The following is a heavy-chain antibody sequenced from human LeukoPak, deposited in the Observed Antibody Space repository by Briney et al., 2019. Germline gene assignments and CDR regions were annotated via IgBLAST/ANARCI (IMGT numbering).Heavy chain of an antibody. J-gene: IGHJ4*02. CDR1: GGSISTYY. CDR2: IYYSGST. V-gene: IGHV4-59*01. D-gene: IGHD5-18*01. Sequence: SETLSLTCTVSGGSISTYYWSWIRQPPGKGLDWIGYIYYSGSTNYNPSLKSRVTISVDTSKNQFSLRLSSVTAADTAVYLCARGGYSYDSPFDYWGQGTLVTVSS. CDR3: ARGGYSYDSPFDY.